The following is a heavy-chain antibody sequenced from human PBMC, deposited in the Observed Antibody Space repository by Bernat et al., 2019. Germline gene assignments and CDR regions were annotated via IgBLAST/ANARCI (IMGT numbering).Heavy chain of an antibody. V-gene: IGHV4-34*01. CDR1: GGSFSGYY. CDR3: ASIIYGSGIGEMP. J-gene: IGHJ5*02. CDR2: INHSGST. Sequence: QVQLQQWGAGLLKPSETLSLTCAVYGGSFSGYYWSWIRQPPGKGLEWIGEINHSGSTNYNPSLKSRVTISVDTSKNQFSLKLSSVTAADTAVYYCASIIYGSGIGEMPWGQGTLVTVSS. D-gene: IGHD3-10*01.